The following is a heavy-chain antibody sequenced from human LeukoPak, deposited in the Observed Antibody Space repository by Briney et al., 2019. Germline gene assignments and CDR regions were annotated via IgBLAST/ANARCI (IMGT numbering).Heavy chain of an antibody. V-gene: IGHV3-13*01. D-gene: IGHD5-18*01. Sequence: PGGALRLSCTASGFTLGGHDMHWVRQTTREGLEWVAAASSGHHAFYGGSVKGRFTFSREDGKNSLYLQMNSLRAGDTAVYYCVREARGYHYTYFDYWGQGSLVTVSS. CDR2: ASSGHHA. CDR3: VREARGYHYTYFDY. J-gene: IGHJ4*02. CDR1: GFTLGGHD.